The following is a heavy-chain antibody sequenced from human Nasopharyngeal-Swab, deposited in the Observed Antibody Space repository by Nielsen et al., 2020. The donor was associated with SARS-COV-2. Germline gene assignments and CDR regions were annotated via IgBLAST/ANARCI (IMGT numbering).Heavy chain of an antibody. CDR3: ARDDFTSTAFDI. J-gene: IGHJ3*02. CDR2: INAGNGDT. V-gene: IGHV1-3*01. Sequence: ASVKVSCKASRYTIAAYGMYWVRQAPGQGLEWVGWINAGNGDTKYSEKFQGRLTITRDISASTAYMELSSLTSEDTAVYYCARDDFTSTAFDIWGQGTMVTVSS. CDR1: RYTIAAYG.